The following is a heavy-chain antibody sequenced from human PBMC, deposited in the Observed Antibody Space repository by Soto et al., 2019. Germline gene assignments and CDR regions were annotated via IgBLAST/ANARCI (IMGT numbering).Heavy chain of an antibody. CDR1: GFTFSYHY. CDR3: ARERYPITIFGVRDSGMDV. V-gene: IGHV3-72*01. Sequence: GGSLRLSCAASGFTFSYHYMDWVRQSPGKGLEWVGRTRNKANSYTTEYAASVKGRFTISRDDSKNSLYLQMNSLKTEDTAVYYCARERYPITIFGVRDSGMDVWGQGTTVTVSS. J-gene: IGHJ6*02. D-gene: IGHD3-3*01. CDR2: TRNKANSYTT.